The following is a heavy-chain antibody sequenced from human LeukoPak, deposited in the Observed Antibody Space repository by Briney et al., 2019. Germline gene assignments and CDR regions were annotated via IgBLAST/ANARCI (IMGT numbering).Heavy chain of an antibody. V-gene: IGHV3-30*03. Sequence: GGSLRLSCAASGFTFSSYGMHWVRQAPGKGLEWVAVISYDGSNKYYADSVKGRFTISRDNSKNTLYLQMNSLRAEDTAVYYCARGSWRLVRGAASFESWGQGTLVTVSS. CDR1: GFTFSSYG. CDR3: ARGSWRLVRGAASFES. CDR2: ISYDGSNK. J-gene: IGHJ4*02. D-gene: IGHD3-10*01.